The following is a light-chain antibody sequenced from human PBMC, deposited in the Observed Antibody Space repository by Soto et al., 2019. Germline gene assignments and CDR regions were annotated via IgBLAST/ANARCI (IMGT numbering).Light chain of an antibody. CDR2: GAS. Sequence: EIVLTQSPGTLSLSPGERATLSCRASQSVSSSSLAWYQQRPGQAPRLLIYGASSRATGIPDRFSGSGSGTDFPLTISRLEPEDFAVYYCQQSGSSPNTFGQGTRLEIK. CDR1: QSVSSSS. V-gene: IGKV3-20*01. CDR3: QQSGSSPNT. J-gene: IGKJ2*01.